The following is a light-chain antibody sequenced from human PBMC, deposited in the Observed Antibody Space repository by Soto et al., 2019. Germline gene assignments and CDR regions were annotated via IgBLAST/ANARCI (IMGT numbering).Light chain of an antibody. Sequence: EIVLTQSPGTLSLSPWERATLTCRASQSVGSTFLAWYQQKPGQAPRLLIYGVSTRATGIPARFSGSGSGTDFVRTISSLEPEDFAVYYCQQYGSSPITFGQGTRLEIK. CDR3: QQYGSSPIT. J-gene: IGKJ5*01. V-gene: IGKV3-20*01. CDR1: QSVGSTF. CDR2: GVS.